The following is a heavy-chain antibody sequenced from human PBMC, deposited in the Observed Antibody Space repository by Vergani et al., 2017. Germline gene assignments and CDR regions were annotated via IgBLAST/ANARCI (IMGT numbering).Heavy chain of an antibody. D-gene: IGHD4-17*01. Sequence: EVQLVESGGGLVQPGRSLRLSCAASGFTFDDYAMHWVRQAPGKGLEWVSAISGSGGSTYYADSVKGRFTISRDNSKNTLYLQMNSLRAEDTAVYYCAKVPTTTVLNWFDPWGQGTLVTVSS. CDR3: AKVPTTTVLNWFDP. CDR1: GFTFDDYA. CDR2: ISGSGGST. V-gene: IGHV3-23*04. J-gene: IGHJ5*02.